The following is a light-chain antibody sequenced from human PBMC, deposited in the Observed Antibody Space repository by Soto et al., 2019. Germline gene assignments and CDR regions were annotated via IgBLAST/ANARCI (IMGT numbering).Light chain of an antibody. V-gene: IGKV1-33*01. CDR2: DAS. CDR1: QVIKNY. CDR3: QHSDSVACT. Sequence: DIRLTQSPSSVSSSVGDRVTITCQASQVIKNYLIWYQQKPGKAPNLLIYDASTLGTGVSSRFSGTGSGTDFNFTITNLQHEDMATYFCQHSDSVACTFCQGTRLEIK. J-gene: IGKJ2*02.